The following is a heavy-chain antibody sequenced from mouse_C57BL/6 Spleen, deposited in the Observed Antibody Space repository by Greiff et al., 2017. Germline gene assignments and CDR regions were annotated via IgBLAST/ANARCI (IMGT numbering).Heavy chain of an antibody. D-gene: IGHD1-1*01. CDR3: ARLARYYGSSYGYFDV. Sequence: QVQLQQSGAELVKPGASVKISCKASGYAFSSYWMNWVKQRPGKGLEWIGQIYPGDGDTNYNGKFKGKATLTADKSSSTAYMQLSSLTSEDSAVYFCARLARYYGSSYGYFDVWGTGTMVTVSS. CDR1: GYAFSSYW. CDR2: IYPGDGDT. J-gene: IGHJ1*03. V-gene: IGHV1-80*01.